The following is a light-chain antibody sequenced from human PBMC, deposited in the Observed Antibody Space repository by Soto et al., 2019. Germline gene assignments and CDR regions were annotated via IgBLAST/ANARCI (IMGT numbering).Light chain of an antibody. CDR2: GAS. CDR3: QQYNDWPQGLT. J-gene: IGKJ4*01. Sequence: EIVMTQSPATLSVSPGETATLSCRACQRVSSSLAWYQQKPGQAPRLLISGASTRAAAVPARFSGSGSGTEFTLTISSLQSEDFAVYYCQQYNDWPQGLTFGGGTKVEIK. V-gene: IGKV3-15*01. CDR1: QRVSSS.